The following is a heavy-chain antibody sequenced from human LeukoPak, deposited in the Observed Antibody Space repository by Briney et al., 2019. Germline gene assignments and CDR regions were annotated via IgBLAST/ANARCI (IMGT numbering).Heavy chain of an antibody. J-gene: IGHJ4*02. CDR3: ARQSRSSTRTLDY. CDR2: INHSGST. V-gene: IGHV4-34*01. D-gene: IGHD2-2*01. CDR1: GGSFSGYY. Sequence: PSETLSLTCAVYGGSFSGYYWSWIRQPPGKGLGWIGEINHSGSTNYNPSLKSRVTISVDTSKNQFSLKLSSVTAADTAVYYCARQSRSSTRTLDYWGQGTLVTVSS.